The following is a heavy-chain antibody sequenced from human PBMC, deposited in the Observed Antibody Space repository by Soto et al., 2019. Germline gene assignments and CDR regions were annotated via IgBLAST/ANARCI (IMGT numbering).Heavy chain of an antibody. CDR2: ISYDGSNK. CDR1: GFTFRSYC. J-gene: IGHJ6*02. V-gene: IGHV3-30*18. D-gene: IGHD3-10*01. CDR3: AKDGPMVRGVIIIFHYYYGMDV. Sequence: GGPLRLSCAASGFTFRSYCMHWVRQAPGKGLEWVAVISYDGSNKYYADSVKGRFTISRDNSKNTLYLQMNSLRAEDTAVYYCAKDGPMVRGVIIIFHYYYGMDVWGQGPTVTVSS.